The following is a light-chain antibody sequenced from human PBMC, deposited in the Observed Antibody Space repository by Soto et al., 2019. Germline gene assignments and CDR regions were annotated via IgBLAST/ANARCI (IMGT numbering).Light chain of an antibody. Sequence: EIVMTQSPATLSVSPGERDTLSCRASQSVDSNLAWYQQKPDQAPRLLIYGASTRATGIPARFSGSGSGTEFTLTISSLQSEDFAVYYCQQYDSWPFTFGPGTKVDIK. CDR1: QSVDSN. CDR2: GAS. V-gene: IGKV3-15*01. CDR3: QQYDSWPFT. J-gene: IGKJ3*01.